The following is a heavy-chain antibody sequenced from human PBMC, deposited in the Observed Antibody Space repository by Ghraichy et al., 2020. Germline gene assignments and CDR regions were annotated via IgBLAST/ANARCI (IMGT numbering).Heavy chain of an antibody. CDR2: IYYNGIT. Sequence: SETLTLTCSVSGASISPYYWSWIRQPPGQGLEWIGYIYYNGITKYNPSLNGRVTLSLDTSRNQLFMTLTSVTAADTAVYSCARGLGYDGRGLQRFDPWGQGTLVTVSS. V-gene: IGHV4-59*01. J-gene: IGHJ5*02. D-gene: IGHD3-10*01. CDR3: ARGLGYDGRGLQRFDP. CDR1: GASISPYY.